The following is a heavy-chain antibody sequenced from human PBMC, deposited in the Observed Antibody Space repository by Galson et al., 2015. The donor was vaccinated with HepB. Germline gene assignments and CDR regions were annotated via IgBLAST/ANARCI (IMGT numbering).Heavy chain of an antibody. CDR3: ATDRGWAAQG. Sequence: SLRLSCAASGFIFSAYHMVWVRQAPGKGLEWISYITIDSDTTYYADSVKGRFTISRDNAKNSLSLQMNSLRAEDTAVYYCATDRGWAAQGWGQGTLVTVSS. D-gene: IGHD6-13*01. CDR2: ITIDSDTT. CDR1: GFIFSAYH. J-gene: IGHJ4*02. V-gene: IGHV3-48*01.